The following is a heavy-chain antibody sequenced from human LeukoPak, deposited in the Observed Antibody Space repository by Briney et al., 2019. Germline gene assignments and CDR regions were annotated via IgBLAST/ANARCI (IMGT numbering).Heavy chain of an antibody. V-gene: IGHV3-30*02. CDR1: GFTFSSYG. D-gene: IGHD3-22*01. CDR3: AKDRGSTLTYYYDSSFP. CDR2: IRYDGSNK. J-gene: IGHJ5*02. Sequence: GGSLRLSCAASGFTFSSYGTHWVRQAPGKGLEWVAFIRYDGSNKYYADSVKGRFTISRDNSKNTLYLQMNSLRAEDTAVYYCAKDRGSTLTYYYDSSFPWGQGTLVTVSS.